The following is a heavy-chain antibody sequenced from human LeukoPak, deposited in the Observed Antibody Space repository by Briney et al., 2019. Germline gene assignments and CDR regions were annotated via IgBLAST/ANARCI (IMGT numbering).Heavy chain of an antibody. Sequence: TGGSLRLSCAASGFTFSSYEMNWVRQAPGKGLEWVSYISSSGSTIYYADSVKGRFTISRDNSKNTLYLQMNSLRAEDTAVYYCARDRYPNYYYYYMDVWGKGTTVTVSS. V-gene: IGHV3-48*03. J-gene: IGHJ6*03. D-gene: IGHD1-1*01. CDR1: GFTFSSYE. CDR3: ARDRYPNYYYYYMDV. CDR2: ISSSGSTI.